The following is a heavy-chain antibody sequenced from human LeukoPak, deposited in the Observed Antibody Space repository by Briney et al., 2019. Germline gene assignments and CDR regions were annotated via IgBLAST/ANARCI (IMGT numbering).Heavy chain of an antibody. CDR1: GGPISIYY. V-gene: IGHV4-59*01. D-gene: IGHD2-15*01. J-gene: IGHJ3*02. CDR2: IYYSGST. Sequence: SETLSLTYTVSGGPISIYYWSWIRQPPTKGLEWIGYIYYSGSTNYNPSLKSRVTISVDTSKNQFSLKLSSVTAADTAVYYCARVRCSGGSCYSVDAFDIWGQGTMVTVSS. CDR3: ARVRCSGGSCYSVDAFDI.